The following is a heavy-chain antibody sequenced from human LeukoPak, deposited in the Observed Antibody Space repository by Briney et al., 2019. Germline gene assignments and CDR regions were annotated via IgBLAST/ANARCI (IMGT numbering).Heavy chain of an antibody. CDR3: ARESRCSSTSCYPPRDY. D-gene: IGHD2-2*01. CDR2: IYYSGST. J-gene: IGHJ4*02. Sequence: SETLSLTCTVPGGSISSGDYYWSWIRQPPGKGLEWIGYIYYSGSTYYNPSLKSRVTISVDTSKNQFSLKLSSVTAADTAVYYCARESRCSSTSCYPPRDYWGQGTLVTVSS. CDR1: GGSISSGDYY. V-gene: IGHV4-30-4*08.